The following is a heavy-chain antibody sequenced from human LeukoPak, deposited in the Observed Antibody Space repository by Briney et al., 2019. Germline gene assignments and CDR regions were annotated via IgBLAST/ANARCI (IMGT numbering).Heavy chain of an antibody. CDR1: GFIFDDYA. Sequence: GRSLRLSCAASGFIFDDYAMHWVRQAPGKGLEWVSGISWNSGSIGYADSVKGRSTISRDNAKNSLYLQMNSLRAEDTALYYCAKDRDYSSSGASVDYWGQGTLVTVSS. CDR3: AKDRDYSSSGASVDY. CDR2: ISWNSGSI. V-gene: IGHV3-9*01. D-gene: IGHD6-6*01. J-gene: IGHJ4*02.